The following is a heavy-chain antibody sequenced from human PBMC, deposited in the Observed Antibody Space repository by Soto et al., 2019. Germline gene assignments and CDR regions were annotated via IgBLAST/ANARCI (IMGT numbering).Heavy chain of an antibody. CDR1: GYTFTSYG. D-gene: IGHD2-21*01. J-gene: IGHJ4*02. CDR2: ISAYNGNT. CDR3: ARDQVVRGNYYGY. V-gene: IGHV1-18*01. Sequence: QVQLVQSGAEVKKPGASVKVSCKTSGYTFTSYGISWVRQAPGQGLEWMGCISAYNGNTNYAQKLQGRVTMTTDTYTRTAYVERRSLRSDDTAVYYWARDQVVRGNYYGYWGQGTLVTVSS.